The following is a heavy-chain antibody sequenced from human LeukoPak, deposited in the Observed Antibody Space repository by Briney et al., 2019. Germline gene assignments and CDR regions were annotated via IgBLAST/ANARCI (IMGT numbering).Heavy chain of an antibody. CDR3: ARVSGSIVARSAWFDP. Sequence: ASVKVSRKASGYTFTGYFMHWVRQAPGQGLEWMGWISAYDAYTNYAQKLQGRVTMTTDASTSTAYMELRSLRSDDTAVYYCARVSGSIVARSAWFDPWGQGTLVTVSS. D-gene: IGHD6-6*01. J-gene: IGHJ5*02. V-gene: IGHV1-18*04. CDR1: GYTFTGYF. CDR2: ISAYDAYT.